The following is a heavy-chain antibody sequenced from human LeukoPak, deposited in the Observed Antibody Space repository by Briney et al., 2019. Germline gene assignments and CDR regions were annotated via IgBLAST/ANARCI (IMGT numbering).Heavy chain of an antibody. D-gene: IGHD1-26*01. CDR1: GFTFSSYS. CDR2: ISSSSSYI. V-gene: IGHV3-21*01. J-gene: IGHJ6*03. Sequence: GGSLRLSCAASGFTFSSYSMNWVRQAPGKGLEWVSSISSSSSYIYYADSVKGRFTISRDNAKNSLYLQMNSLRAEDTAVYYCAKQVTSFNYYMDVWGKGTTVTVSS. CDR3: AKQVTSFNYYMDV.